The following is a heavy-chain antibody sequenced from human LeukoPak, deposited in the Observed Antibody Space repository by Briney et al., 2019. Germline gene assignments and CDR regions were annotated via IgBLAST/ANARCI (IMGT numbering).Heavy chain of an antibody. J-gene: IGHJ3*02. CDR3: ASGWSSKWRAFDI. CDR2: IYYSGST. Sequence: SETLSLTCTVSGGSISSSSYYWGWIRQPPGKGLEWIGSIYYSGSTYYNPSLKSRVTISVDTSKNQFSLKLSSVTAADTAVYYCASGWSSKWRAFDIWGQGTMVTVSS. V-gene: IGHV4-39*07. CDR1: GGSISSSSYY. D-gene: IGHD6-13*01.